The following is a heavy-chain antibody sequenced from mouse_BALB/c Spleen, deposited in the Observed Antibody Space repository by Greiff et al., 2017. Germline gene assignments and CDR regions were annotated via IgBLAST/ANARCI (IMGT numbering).Heavy chain of an antibody. V-gene: IGHV5-12-2*01. CDR3: ARQGYYVFYYAMDY. Sequence: EVKLVESGGGLVQPGGSLKLSCAASGFTFSSYTMSWVRQTPEKRLEWVAYISNGGGSTYYPDTVKGRFTISRDNAKNTLYLQMSSLKSEDTAMYYCARQGYYVFYYAMDYWGQGTSVTVSS. D-gene: IGHD2-3*01. J-gene: IGHJ4*01. CDR2: ISNGGGST. CDR1: GFTFSSYT.